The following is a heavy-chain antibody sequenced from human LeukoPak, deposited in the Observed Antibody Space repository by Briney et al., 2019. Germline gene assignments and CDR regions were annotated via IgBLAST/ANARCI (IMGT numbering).Heavy chain of an antibody. Sequence: ASVKVSCKASGYTFTSYGMTWMRQAPGQGLEWMGWINTNTGNPTSAQGFTGRFVFSLYTSVSTAYLQINSLKAEDTAVYYCAREYTNIWSFESWGQGTLVTVSS. D-gene: IGHD6-13*01. CDR1: GYTFTSYG. CDR3: AREYTNIWSFES. V-gene: IGHV7-4-1*02. CDR2: INTNTGNP. J-gene: IGHJ4*02.